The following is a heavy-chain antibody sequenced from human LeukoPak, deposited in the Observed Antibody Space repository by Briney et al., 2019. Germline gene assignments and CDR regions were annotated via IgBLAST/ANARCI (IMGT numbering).Heavy chain of an antibody. CDR3: ARDPQGIAAAGSLGY. J-gene: IGHJ4*02. D-gene: IGHD6-13*01. V-gene: IGHV7-4-1*02. CDR2: INTNTGNP. Sequence: ASVKVSCTASGCTFTSYAMNWVRQAPGQGLGWMGWINTNTGNPTYAQGFTGRFVFSLDTSVSTAYLQISNLKAEDTAVYYCARDPQGIAAAGSLGYWGQGALVTVSS. CDR1: GCTFTSYA.